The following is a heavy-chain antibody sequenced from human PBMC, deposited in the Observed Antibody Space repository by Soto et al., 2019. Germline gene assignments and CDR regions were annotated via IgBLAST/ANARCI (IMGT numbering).Heavy chain of an antibody. CDR1: GYTFTNND. Sequence: QIQLVQSGPEMRKPGASVKVSCKTSGYTFTNNDVCWVRQTPGQGLEWMGWISPYSDKTNYARKFQGRVTMTADTSTSTVYMELGSLTSDDTAVYYCAREGLLLLPDYWGQGTLVTVSS. J-gene: IGHJ4*02. CDR3: AREGLLLLPDY. D-gene: IGHD3-22*01. V-gene: IGHV1-18*01. CDR2: ISPYSDKT.